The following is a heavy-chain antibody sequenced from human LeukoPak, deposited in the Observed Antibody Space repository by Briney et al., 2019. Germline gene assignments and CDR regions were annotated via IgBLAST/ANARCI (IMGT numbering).Heavy chain of an antibody. CDR1: GFTFSSYS. Sequence: GGSLRLSCVASGFTFSSYSMNWVRQAPGKGLEWVPSISSSSSYIYYADSVKGRFTISRDNAKNSLYLQMNSLRAEDTAVYYCAREDGSSWSEFDYWGQGTLVTVSS. CDR2: ISSSSSYI. D-gene: IGHD6-13*01. J-gene: IGHJ4*02. V-gene: IGHV3-21*01. CDR3: AREDGSSWSEFDY.